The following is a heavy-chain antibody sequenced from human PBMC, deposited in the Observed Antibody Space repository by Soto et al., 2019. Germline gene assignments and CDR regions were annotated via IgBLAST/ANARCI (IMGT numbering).Heavy chain of an antibody. CDR3: ARAHYDFWSGSHFFDY. CDR2: IGTAGDT. D-gene: IGHD3-3*01. V-gene: IGHV3-13*01. CDR1: GFTFSSYD. Sequence: EVQLVESGGGLVQPGGSLRLSCAASGFTFSSYDMHWVRQATGKGLEWVSAIGTAGDTYYPGSVKGRFTISRENAKNSLYLQMNSLRAGDTAVYSCARAHYDFWSGSHFFDYWGQGTLVTVSS. J-gene: IGHJ4*02.